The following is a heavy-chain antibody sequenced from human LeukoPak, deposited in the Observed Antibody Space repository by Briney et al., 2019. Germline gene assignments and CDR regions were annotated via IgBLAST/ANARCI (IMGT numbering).Heavy chain of an antibody. Sequence: GGSLRLSCAASGFTFDYYAMHWVRQAPGKGLEWVSLISGDGSRTYYEDSVKGRFTISRDNSKNSLYLQMNSLRTEDTAFYYCAKVRPTRFVESSGWLELGYWGQGTLVTVSS. CDR1: GFTFDYYA. CDR2: ISGDGSRT. V-gene: IGHV3-43*02. J-gene: IGHJ4*02. D-gene: IGHD6-19*01. CDR3: AKVRPTRFVESSGWLELGY.